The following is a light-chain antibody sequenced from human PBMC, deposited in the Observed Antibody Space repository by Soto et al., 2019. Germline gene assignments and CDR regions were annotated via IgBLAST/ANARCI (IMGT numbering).Light chain of an antibody. CDR3: QQYGSSPPMT. CDR1: QSVSNDF. J-gene: IGKJ1*01. V-gene: IGKV3-20*01. Sequence: EIVVTQSPGILPLSPGARATLSLRASQSVSNDFLAWYQQKPGQAPRLLIYGASTRATDVPDRFSCSGSGADFTLTISRLEPEDLAVYYCQQYGSSPPMTFGQWTKVDIK. CDR2: GAS.